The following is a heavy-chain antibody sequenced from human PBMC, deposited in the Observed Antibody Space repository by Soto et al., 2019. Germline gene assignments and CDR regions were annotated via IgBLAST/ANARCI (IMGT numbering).Heavy chain of an antibody. CDR2: IHYIGNT. Sequence: QVQLQESGPGLVKPSETLSLTCTVSGGSVSSGTYQWSWIRQSPGQGLQWIGYIHYIGNTNYNHSLKSRVSISVDTSKNHFSLKLTSVTAADTALYFCARLHFYDFWSGSGPMDVWGQGTAVTVSS. D-gene: IGHD3-3*01. J-gene: IGHJ6*02. CDR3: ARLHFYDFWSGSGPMDV. CDR1: GGSVSSGTYQ. V-gene: IGHV4-61*03.